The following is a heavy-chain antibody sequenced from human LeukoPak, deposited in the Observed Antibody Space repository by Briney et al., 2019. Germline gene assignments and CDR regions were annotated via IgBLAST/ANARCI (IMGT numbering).Heavy chain of an antibody. J-gene: IGHJ2*01. V-gene: IGHV4-38-2*01. CDR3: ASVTRSMSRFFDL. D-gene: IGHD4-17*01. CDR1: GYSISNHYY. Sequence: SETLSLTCAVSGYSISNHYYWGLIRQPPGKGLEWIGSYYHTWSSYYNPSLQRRVSISINTSKTQFSLELASVTAADTAVYYCASVTRSMSRFFDLWGRGTLVIVSS. CDR2: YYHTWSS.